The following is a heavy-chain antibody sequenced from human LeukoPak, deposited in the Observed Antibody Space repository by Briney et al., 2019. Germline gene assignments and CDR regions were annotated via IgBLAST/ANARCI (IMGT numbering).Heavy chain of an antibody. D-gene: IGHD6-19*01. J-gene: IGHJ5*02. CDR1: GYTFTSYD. CDR3: ARGRVAGTGWFDP. CDR2: MNPNSGNT. V-gene: IGHV1-8*01. Sequence: GASVKVSCKASGYTFTSYDINWVRQATGQGLEWMGWMNPNSGNTGYAQKFQGRVTMTRNTSISTAYMELSNLRSEDTAAYYCARGRVAGTGWFDPWGQGTLVTVSS.